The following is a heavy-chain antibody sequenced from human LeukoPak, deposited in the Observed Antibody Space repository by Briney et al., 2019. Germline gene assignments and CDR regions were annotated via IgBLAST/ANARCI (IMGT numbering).Heavy chain of an antibody. Sequence: SQTLSLTCTVSGGSISSGGYYWSWIRQHPGKGLEWIGYIYYSGSTYYNPSLKSRVTISVDTSKNQFSLKLSSVTAAATAVYYCARGYSSSWYGWFDPWGQGTLVTVSS. CDR3: ARGYSSSWYGWFDP. CDR2: IYYSGST. J-gene: IGHJ5*02. CDR1: GGSISSGGYY. D-gene: IGHD6-13*01. V-gene: IGHV4-31*03.